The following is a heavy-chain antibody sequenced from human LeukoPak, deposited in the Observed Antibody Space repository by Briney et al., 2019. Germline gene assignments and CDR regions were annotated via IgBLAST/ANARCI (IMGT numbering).Heavy chain of an antibody. CDR1: GFTFSNAW. CDR2: IKSKTDGGTT. CDR3: TTGQGLVYSFDIVVVVAASVDY. J-gene: IGHJ4*02. Sequence: GGSLRLSCAASGFTFSNAWMSWVRQAPGKGLEWVGRIKSKTDGGTTDYAAPVKGRFTISRDDSKNTLYLQMNSLKTEDTAVYYCTTGQGLVYSFDIVVVVAASVDYWGQGTLVTVSS. D-gene: IGHD2-15*01. V-gene: IGHV3-15*01.